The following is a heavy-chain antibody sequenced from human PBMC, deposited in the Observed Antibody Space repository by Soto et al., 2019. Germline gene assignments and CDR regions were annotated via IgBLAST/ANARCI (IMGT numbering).Heavy chain of an antibody. D-gene: IGHD5-12*01. Sequence: QVQLVQSGAEVKKPGSSVKVSCKASGGTFSSYAISWVRQAPGQGLEWMGGIIPIFGTANYAQKFQGRVTITADESRSTVYRELSSLRSEDTAVYYCARGGVATISYYYGMDVWGQGTTVTVSS. J-gene: IGHJ6*02. CDR3: ARGGVATISYYYGMDV. CDR1: GGTFSSYA. CDR2: IIPIFGTA. V-gene: IGHV1-69*12.